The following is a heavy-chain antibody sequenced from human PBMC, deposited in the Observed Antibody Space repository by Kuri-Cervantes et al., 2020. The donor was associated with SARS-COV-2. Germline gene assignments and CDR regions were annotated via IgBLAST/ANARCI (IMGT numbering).Heavy chain of an antibody. CDR2: IYTSGST. V-gene: IGHV4-61*02. J-gene: IGHJ3*02. CDR3: ARYPTGSSGWYSSDAFDI. Sequence: SQTLSLTCAVSGYSISSGYYWSWIRQPAGKGLEWIGRIYTSGSTNYNPSLKSRVTISVDTSKNQFTLKLSPVTAADTAVYYCARYPTGSSGWYSSDAFDIWGQGTMVTVSS. D-gene: IGHD6-19*01. CDR1: GYSISSGYY.